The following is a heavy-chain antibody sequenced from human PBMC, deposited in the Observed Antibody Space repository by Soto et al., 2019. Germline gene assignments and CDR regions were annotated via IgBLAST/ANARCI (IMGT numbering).Heavy chain of an antibody. V-gene: IGHV1-18*04. J-gene: IGHJ4*02. CDR2: ISGHNGAT. CDR1: GYNFVNHG. CDR3: ARDLYPLAYYFDY. Sequence: ASVKVSCKTSGYNFVNHGISWVRQAPGRGLEWLGWISGHNGATKYGKRLQGRVTMTIDTSTATAYMELRSLKSDDTAVYYCARDLYPLAYYFDYWGQGTLVTVSS.